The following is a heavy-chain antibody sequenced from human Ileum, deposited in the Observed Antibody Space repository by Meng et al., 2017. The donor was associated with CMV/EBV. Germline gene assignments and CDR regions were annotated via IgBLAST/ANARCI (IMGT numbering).Heavy chain of an antibody. V-gene: IGHV3-11*01. CDR1: GFIFSDYY. D-gene: IGHD1-1*01. Sequence: GESLKISCAASGFIFSDYYMTWIRQAPGKGLEWVSYISGSGSYIQYADSVKGRFTISRDNAKNSLYLQMNSLRAEDTAVYYCARAPTGTTDYWGQGKLVTVSS. J-gene: IGHJ4*02. CDR3: ARAPTGTTDY. CDR2: ISGSGSYI.